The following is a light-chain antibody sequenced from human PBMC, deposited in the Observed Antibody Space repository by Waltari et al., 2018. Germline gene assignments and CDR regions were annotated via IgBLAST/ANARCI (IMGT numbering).Light chain of an antibody. J-gene: IGLJ3*02. CDR1: SSDVGSYNL. CDR3: CSYAGGSTLDWV. Sequence: QSALTQPASVSGSPGQSITISCPGTSSDVGSYNLVSWYQQHPGKAPKLIIYENSKRPSGVSNRFSGSKSGYTASLTISGLQAEDEADYFCCSYAGGSTLDWVFGGGTKLTVL. CDR2: ENS. V-gene: IGLV2-23*01.